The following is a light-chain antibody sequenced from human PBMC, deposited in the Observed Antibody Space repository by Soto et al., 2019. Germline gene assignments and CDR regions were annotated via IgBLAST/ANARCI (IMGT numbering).Light chain of an antibody. Sequence: IVMTQSPATLSVSPGERATLSCRASQRVSSNLAWYQQKPGQAPRLLIYGASTRATGIPARFSGSGSGTEFTLTISSLQSEDFAVYYCQQYNNWLWTFGQGTKV. J-gene: IGKJ1*01. CDR2: GAS. CDR1: QRVSSN. V-gene: IGKV3-15*01. CDR3: QQYNNWLWT.